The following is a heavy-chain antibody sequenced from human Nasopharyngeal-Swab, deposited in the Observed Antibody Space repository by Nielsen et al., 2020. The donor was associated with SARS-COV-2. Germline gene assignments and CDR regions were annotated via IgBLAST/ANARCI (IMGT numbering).Heavy chain of an antibody. D-gene: IGHD3-10*01. CDR3: ARPGVWFGELKNDAFDI. Sequence: WIRQPPGKGLEWIGSIYHSGSTHYNPSLKSRVTISVDTSKNQFSLKLSSVTAADTAVYYCARPGVWFGELKNDAFDIWGQGTMVTVSS. V-gene: IGHV4-38-2*01. J-gene: IGHJ3*02. CDR2: IYHSGST.